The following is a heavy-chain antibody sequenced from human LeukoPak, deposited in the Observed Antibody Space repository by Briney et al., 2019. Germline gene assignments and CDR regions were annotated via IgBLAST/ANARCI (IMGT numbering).Heavy chain of an antibody. D-gene: IGHD3-22*01. CDR3: AIVVDYHDSSGYYLDY. CDR1: GYTFTSYY. V-gene: IGHV1-46*01. Sequence: ASVKVSCKASGYTFTSYYMHWVRQAPGQGLEWMGIINPSGGSTSYAQKFQGRVTMTRDTSTSTVYMELSSLRSEDTAVYYCAIVVDYHDSSGYYLDYWGQGTLVTVSS. CDR2: INPSGGST. J-gene: IGHJ4*02.